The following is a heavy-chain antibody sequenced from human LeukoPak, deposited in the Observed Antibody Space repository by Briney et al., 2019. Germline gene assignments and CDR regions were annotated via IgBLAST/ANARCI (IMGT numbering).Heavy chain of an antibody. J-gene: IGHJ5*02. V-gene: IGHV1-2*02. D-gene: IGHD3-22*01. CDR2: INPKNGGT. CDR3: AREYDSEFWNRLDP. CDR1: GYIFTGYY. Sequence: AASVKVSCKASGYIFTGYYMHWVRPAPRQGLEWMGWINPKNGGTNYAQKFQGRVTMTRDTSISTAYMELSRLTSDDTAVYYCAREYDSEFWNRLDPWGQGTLVTVSS.